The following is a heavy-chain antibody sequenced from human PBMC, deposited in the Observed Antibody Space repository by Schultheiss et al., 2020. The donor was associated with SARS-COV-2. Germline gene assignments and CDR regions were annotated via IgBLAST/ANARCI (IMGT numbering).Heavy chain of an antibody. CDR2: IYHSGST. CDR3: ASWVATNYYYYYGMDV. D-gene: IGHD5-12*01. CDR1: GGSFSGYY. J-gene: IGHJ6*02. Sequence: SCAVYGGSFSGYYWSWIRQPPGKGLEWIGEIYHSGSTNYNPSLKSRVTISVDTSKNQFSLKLSSVTAADTAVYYCASWVATNYYYYYGMDVWGQGTTVTVSS. V-gene: IGHV4-34*01.